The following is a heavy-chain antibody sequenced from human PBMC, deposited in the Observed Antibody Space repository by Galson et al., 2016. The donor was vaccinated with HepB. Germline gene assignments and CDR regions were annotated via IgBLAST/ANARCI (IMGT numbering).Heavy chain of an antibody. D-gene: IGHD3-10*01. V-gene: IGHV1-46*01. Sequence: SVKVSCKASGYTFTSYYMHWVRQAPGQGLEWMGIINPSGGSTSYAQKFQGRVTMTRDTSTSTVYMELSSLRSEDTAVYYSARDSRSGDFDYWGQGTLVTVSS. CDR1: GYTFTSYY. CDR3: ARDSRSGDFDY. J-gene: IGHJ4*02. CDR2: INPSGGST.